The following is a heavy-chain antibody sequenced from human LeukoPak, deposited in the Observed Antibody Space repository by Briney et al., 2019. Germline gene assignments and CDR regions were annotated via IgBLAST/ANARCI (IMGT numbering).Heavy chain of an antibody. V-gene: IGHV3-74*01. J-gene: IGHJ4*02. D-gene: IGHD6-19*01. Sequence: PGGSLRLSCAASGFTFSSYWMHWVRQAPGKGLVWVSRINSDGSSTSYADSVKGRFTISRDNSKNTLYLQMNYLRAEDTAVYYCANNGGVAVAGSFDNWGQGTLVTVSS. CDR1: GFTFSSYW. CDR2: INSDGSST. CDR3: ANNGGVAVAGSFDN.